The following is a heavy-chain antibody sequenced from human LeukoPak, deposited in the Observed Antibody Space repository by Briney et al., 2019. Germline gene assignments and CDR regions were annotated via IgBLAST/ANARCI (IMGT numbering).Heavy chain of an antibody. CDR3: AGGYCSSTSCHRYFNY. D-gene: IGHD2-2*01. CDR1: GGSFSGYY. CDR2: INHSGST. J-gene: IGHJ4*02. V-gene: IGHV4-34*01. Sequence: SETLSLTCAVYGGSFSGYYWSWIRQPPGKGLEWIGEINHSGSTNYNPSLKSRVTISVDTSKNQFSLKLSSVTAADTAVHYCAGGYCSSTSCHRYFNYWGQGTLVTVSS.